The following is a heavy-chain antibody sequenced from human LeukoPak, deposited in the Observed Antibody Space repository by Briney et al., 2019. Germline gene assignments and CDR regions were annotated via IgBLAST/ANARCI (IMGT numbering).Heavy chain of an antibody. V-gene: IGHV4-30-4*01. CDR1: GGSISSDDYY. CDR2: IYYSGST. D-gene: IGHD5-18*01. J-gene: IGHJ4*02. Sequence: SETLSLTRTVSGGSISSDDYYWSWIRQPPGKGLEWIGNIYYSGSTYYKPSLKSRLSISVDSSKNQFSLKLSSVTAADTAVYYCARDYRGYIYGYYFDSWGQGTLVTVSS. CDR3: ARDYRGYIYGYYFDS.